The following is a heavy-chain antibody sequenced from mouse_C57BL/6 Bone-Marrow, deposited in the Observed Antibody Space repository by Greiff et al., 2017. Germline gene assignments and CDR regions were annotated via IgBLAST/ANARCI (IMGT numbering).Heavy chain of an antibody. CDR3: AREDDGYYVTWFAY. CDR2: IDPSDSYT. Sequence: QVQLQQPGAELVMPGASVKLSCKASGYAFTSYWMHWVKQRPGQGLEWIGGIDPSDSYTNYNPKFKGKSTLTVDKSSSTAYMQLSRLTSEDSAVYYCAREDDGYYVTWFAYWGQGTLVTVSA. V-gene: IGHV1-69*01. J-gene: IGHJ3*01. D-gene: IGHD2-3*01. CDR1: GYAFTSYW.